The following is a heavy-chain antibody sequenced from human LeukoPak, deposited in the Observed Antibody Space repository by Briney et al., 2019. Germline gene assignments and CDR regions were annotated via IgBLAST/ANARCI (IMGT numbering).Heavy chain of an antibody. V-gene: IGHV3-7*01. CDR3: ARDRPVVPSLYFDWLLPFDY. Sequence: GGSLRLSCAASGFTFSSYRMSWVRQAPGKGLEWVANIKQDGSEKYYVDSVKGRFTISRDNAKNSLYLQMNSLRAEDTAVYYCARDRPVVPSLYFDWLLPFDYWGQGTLVTVSS. CDR1: GFTFSSYR. CDR2: IKQDGSEK. J-gene: IGHJ4*02. D-gene: IGHD3-9*01.